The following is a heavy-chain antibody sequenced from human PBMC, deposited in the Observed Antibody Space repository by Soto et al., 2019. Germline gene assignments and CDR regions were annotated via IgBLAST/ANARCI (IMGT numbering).Heavy chain of an antibody. D-gene: IGHD3-22*01. CDR2: ISYDGSNK. Sequence: GGSLRLSCAASGFTFSSYAMHWVRQAPGKGLEWVAVISYDGSNKYYADSVKGRFTISRDNSKNTLYLQMNSLRAEDTAVYYCARPSGYFHYYYYYGMDVGGQGTTVTVSS. CDR1: GFTFSSYA. CDR3: ARPSGYFHYYYYYGMDV. J-gene: IGHJ6*02. V-gene: IGHV3-30-3*01.